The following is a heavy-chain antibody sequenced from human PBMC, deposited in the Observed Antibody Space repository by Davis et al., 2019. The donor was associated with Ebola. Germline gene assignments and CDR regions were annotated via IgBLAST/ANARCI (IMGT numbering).Heavy chain of an antibody. CDR3: AKEENYYDSSGYFLYFDY. CDR1: GFTFSSYA. CDR2: ISYDGSNK. D-gene: IGHD3-22*01. Sequence: GGSLRLSCSASGFTFSSYAMHWVRQAPGKGLEWVAVISYDGSNKYYADSVKGRFTISRDNSKNTLYLQMNSLRAEDTAVYYCAKEENYYDSSGYFLYFDYWGQGTLVTVSS. J-gene: IGHJ4*02. V-gene: IGHV3-30-3*01.